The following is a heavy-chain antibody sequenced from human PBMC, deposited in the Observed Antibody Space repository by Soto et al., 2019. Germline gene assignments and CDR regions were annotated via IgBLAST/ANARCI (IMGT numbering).Heavy chain of an antibody. Sequence: PSETLSLTCTVSGGSISSYYWSWIRQPPGKGLEWIWYIYYSGGTNYNPSLKSRVTISVDTSKNQFSLKLSSVTAADTAVYYCARDSRYDYVWGSYRYTGSYFDYWGQGIRVTVAS. CDR3: ARDSRYDYVWGSYRYTGSYFDY. D-gene: IGHD3-16*02. CDR1: GGSISSYY. CDR2: IYYSGGT. V-gene: IGHV4-59*01. J-gene: IGHJ4*02.